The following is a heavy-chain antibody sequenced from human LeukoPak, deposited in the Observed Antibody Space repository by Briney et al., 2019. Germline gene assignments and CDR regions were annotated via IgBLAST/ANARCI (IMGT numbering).Heavy chain of an antibody. V-gene: IGHV4-34*01. CDR3: ARGLIQAGETLGY. D-gene: IGHD7-27*01. CDR2: INHSGIP. CDR1: GDTLSGYY. J-gene: IGHJ4*02. Sequence: SETLSLTCAVYGDTLSGYYWSWMRQPPGKGLEWIGEINHSGIPKYNSSLKSRVSMSLDLSKNQFSLNLTSMTATDTAEYYCARGLIQAGETLGYWGQGSLVTVSS.